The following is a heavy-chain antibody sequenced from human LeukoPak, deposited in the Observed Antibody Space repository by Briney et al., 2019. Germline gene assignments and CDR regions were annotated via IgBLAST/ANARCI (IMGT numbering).Heavy chain of an antibody. CDR1: GFTFSSYE. D-gene: IGHD3-10*01. Sequence: GGSLRLSCAASGFTFSSYEMNWVRQAAGKGLEWVSYISPSGSAIYYADSVKGRFTISRDNAKNSLYLQMNSLRAEDTAVYYCARSGYSDYWGQGTLVTVSS. CDR3: ARSGYSDY. CDR2: ISPSGSAI. J-gene: IGHJ4*02. V-gene: IGHV3-48*03.